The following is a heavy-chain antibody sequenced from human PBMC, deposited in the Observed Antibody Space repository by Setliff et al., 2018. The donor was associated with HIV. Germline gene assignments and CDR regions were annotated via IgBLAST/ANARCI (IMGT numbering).Heavy chain of an antibody. V-gene: IGHV3-23*01. CDR3: AKINTLEEWLPLYYFDY. D-gene: IGHD6-19*01. CDR2: ISGSGGST. J-gene: IGHJ4*02. Sequence: PGGSLRLSCAASGFTFSSYAMSWVRQAPGKGLEWVSAISGSGGSTYYADSVKGRFTISRDNSKNTLYLQMNSLRAEDTAVYYCAKINTLEEWLPLYYFDYWGQGTLVTVSS. CDR1: GFTFSSYA.